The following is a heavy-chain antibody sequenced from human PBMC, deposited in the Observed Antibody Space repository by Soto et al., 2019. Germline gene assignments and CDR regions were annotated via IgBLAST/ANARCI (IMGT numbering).Heavy chain of an antibody. D-gene: IGHD3-9*01. CDR3: ARDHDRYYDILTGYYGLPNAFDI. CDR1: GYTFTSYG. Sequence: GASVKVSCKASGYTFTSYGISWVRQAPGQGLEWMGWISAYNGNTNYAQKLQGRVTMTTDTPTSTAYMELRSLRSDDTAAYYCARDHDRYYDILTGYYGLPNAFDIWGQGTMVTVSS. V-gene: IGHV1-18*01. J-gene: IGHJ3*02. CDR2: ISAYNGNT.